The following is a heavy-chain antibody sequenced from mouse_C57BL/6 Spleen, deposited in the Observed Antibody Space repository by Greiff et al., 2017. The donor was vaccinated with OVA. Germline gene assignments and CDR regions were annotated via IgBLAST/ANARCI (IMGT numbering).Heavy chain of an antibody. CDR1: GYTFPSYW. Sequence: VQLQQPGAELVRPGSSVKLSCKASGYTFPSYWMHWVKQRPIQGLEWIGNIDPSDSAPHYNQKLKDKSTLTVDKSSSPAYMQLSSLTSEDSAVYYCATRAQATGADWGQGTLVTVSA. V-gene: IGHV1-52*01. J-gene: IGHJ3*01. CDR3: ATRAQATGAD. D-gene: IGHD3-2*02. CDR2: IDPSDSAP.